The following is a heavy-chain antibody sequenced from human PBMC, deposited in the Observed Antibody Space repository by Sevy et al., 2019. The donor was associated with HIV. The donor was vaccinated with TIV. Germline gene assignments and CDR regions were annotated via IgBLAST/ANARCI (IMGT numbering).Heavy chain of an antibody. CDR3: ARDREWYSSSWSPPYYYYGMDV. J-gene: IGHJ6*02. D-gene: IGHD6-13*01. CDR1: GGSISSYY. Sequence: SETLSLTCTVSGGSISSYYWGWIRQPPGKGLEWIGYIYYSGTTNYNPSLKSRVTISVETSKNQFSLKLSSVTAADTAVYYCARDREWYSSSWSPPYYYYGMDVWGQGTTVTVSS. CDR2: IYYSGTT. V-gene: IGHV4-59*01.